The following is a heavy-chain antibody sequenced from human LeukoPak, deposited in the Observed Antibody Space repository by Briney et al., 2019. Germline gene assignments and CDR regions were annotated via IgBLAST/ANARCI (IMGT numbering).Heavy chain of an antibody. J-gene: IGHJ4*02. CDR2: INTDGSST. CDR3: AKPYGSAYYFFDN. D-gene: IGHD6-19*01. V-gene: IGHV3-74*01. Sequence: GGSLTLSCAASGFTFKNYWMHWVRQAPGKGLVWVSRINTDGSSTTYADSVKGRFTISRDNAKNTLYLQMNSLRAEDTAVYYCAKPYGSAYYFFDNWGQGTLVTVSS. CDR1: GFTFKNYW.